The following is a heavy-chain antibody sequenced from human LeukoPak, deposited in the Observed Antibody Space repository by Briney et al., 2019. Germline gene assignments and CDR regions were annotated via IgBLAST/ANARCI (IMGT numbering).Heavy chain of an antibody. CDR3: ARVVIIQDYYYYMDV. CDR2: IYYSGST. J-gene: IGHJ6*03. V-gene: IGHV4-59*01. Sequence: SETLSLTRTVSGGSISSYYWSWIRQPPGKGLEWIGYIYYSGSTNYNPSLKSRVTISVDTSKNQFSLKLSSVTAADTAVYYCARVVIIQDYYYYMDVWGKGTTVTVSS. D-gene: IGHD3-3*01. CDR1: GGSISSYY.